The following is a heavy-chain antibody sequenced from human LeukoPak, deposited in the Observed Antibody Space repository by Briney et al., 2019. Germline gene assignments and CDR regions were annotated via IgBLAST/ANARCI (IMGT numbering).Heavy chain of an antibody. J-gene: IGHJ4*02. V-gene: IGHV4-59*01. CDR1: GGSISSYY. CDR3: ARDGDYYDSSGHGYFDY. CDR2: IYYSGST. Sequence: SETLSLTCTVSGGSISSYYWSWIRQPPGKGLDWIGYIYYSGSTNYNPSLKSRVTISVDTSKNQFSLKLSSVTAADTAVYYCARDGDYYDSSGHGYFDYWGQGTLVTVSS. D-gene: IGHD3-22*01.